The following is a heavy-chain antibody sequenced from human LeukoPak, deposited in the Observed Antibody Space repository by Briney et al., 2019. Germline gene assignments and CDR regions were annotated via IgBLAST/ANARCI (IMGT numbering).Heavy chain of an antibody. CDR1: GVTFSSYS. CDR3: ARDLTGTTFDP. CDR2: ISSSSSYI. Sequence: PGGSLRLSCAASGVTFSSYSMNWVRQAPGKGLEWVSSISSSSSYIYYADSVKGRFTISRDNAKNSLYLQMNSLRAEDTAVYYCARDLTGTTFDPWGQGTLVTVSS. D-gene: IGHD1-20*01. V-gene: IGHV3-21*06. J-gene: IGHJ5*02.